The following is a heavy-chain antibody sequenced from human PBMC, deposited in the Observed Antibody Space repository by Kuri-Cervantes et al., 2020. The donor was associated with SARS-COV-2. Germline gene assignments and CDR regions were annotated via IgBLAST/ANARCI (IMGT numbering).Heavy chain of an antibody. D-gene: IGHD4-11*01. CDR1: GYTFSDYY. CDR3: ARNDYSNPRYYGMDV. CDR2: INPRGGST. V-gene: IGHV1-46*01. J-gene: IGHJ6*02. Sequence: ASVKVSCKASGYTFSDYYMHWVRQAPGQGLEWMGIINPRGGSTNYAQQIQGRVTMTRDTSTSTVNMELSSLRSEDTAVYYCARNDYSNPRYYGMDVWGQGPTVTVSS.